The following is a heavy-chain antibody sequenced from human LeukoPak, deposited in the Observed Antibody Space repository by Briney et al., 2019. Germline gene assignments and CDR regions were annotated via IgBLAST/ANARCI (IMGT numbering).Heavy chain of an antibody. CDR3: AKDRSDYGDYKIDY. J-gene: IGHJ4*02. Sequence: GGSLRLSCAASGFSFSTYAMSWVRQAPGKGLEWCSSISGGGDYTHYADSVKGRFTISRDNSKNTVFLKMNSLRAEDTAVYYCAKDRSDYGDYKIDYWSQGTLVTVSS. CDR2: ISGGGDYT. V-gene: IGHV3-23*01. CDR1: GFSFSTYA. D-gene: IGHD4-17*01.